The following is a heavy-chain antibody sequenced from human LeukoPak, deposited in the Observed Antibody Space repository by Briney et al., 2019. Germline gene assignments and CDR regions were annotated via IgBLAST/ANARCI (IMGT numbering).Heavy chain of an antibody. V-gene: IGHV4-39*01. D-gene: IGHD1-26*01. CDR2: IYYSGST. Sequence: ASETLSLTCTVSGYSISSSSYYWGWIRQPPGKGLEWIGSIYYSGSTYYNPSLKSRVTISVDTSKNQFSLKLSSVTAADTAVYYCARRGGSYYNWFDPWGQGTLVTVSS. CDR1: GYSISSSSYY. J-gene: IGHJ5*02. CDR3: ARRGGSYYNWFDP.